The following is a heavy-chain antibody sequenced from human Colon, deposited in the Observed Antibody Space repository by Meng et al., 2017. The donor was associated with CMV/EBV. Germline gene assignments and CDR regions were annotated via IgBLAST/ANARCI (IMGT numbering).Heavy chain of an antibody. CDR1: GFTFSSFP. Sequence: GESLKISCAASGFTFSSFPMHWVRQAPGKGLEWVAVVSYDGSKNYYAESVKGRFTISRDNSKNTLYLQMISLRAEDTAVYYCARPPPETGYQLLLFYYGLDVWGQGTTVTVSS. CDR3: ARPPPETGYQLLLFYYGLDV. J-gene: IGHJ6*02. V-gene: IGHV3-30-3*01. CDR2: VSYDGSKN. D-gene: IGHD2-2*01.